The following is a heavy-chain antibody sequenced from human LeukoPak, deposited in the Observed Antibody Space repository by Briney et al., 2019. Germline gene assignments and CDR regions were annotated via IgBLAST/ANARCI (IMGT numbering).Heavy chain of an antibody. Sequence: GASVKVSCKASGGTSSSYTFSWVRQAPGQGLEWMGRIISIFGAANYAQKFQGRVTITADESTSTSFMELSSLRSEDTAVYYCATELSVAGPGNFDYWGQGTLLTVSS. D-gene: IGHD6-19*01. V-gene: IGHV1-69*13. J-gene: IGHJ4*02. CDR2: IISIFGAA. CDR3: ATELSVAGPGNFDY. CDR1: GGTSSSYT.